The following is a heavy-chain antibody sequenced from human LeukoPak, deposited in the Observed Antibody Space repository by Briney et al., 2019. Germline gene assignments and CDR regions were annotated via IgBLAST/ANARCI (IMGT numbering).Heavy chain of an antibody. CDR1: GYTFTSYG. CDR3: ARVPRSWGESAGFDY. V-gene: IGHV1-18*01. J-gene: IGHJ4*02. CDR2: ISAYNGNT. Sequence: ASVKVSCKASGYTFTSYGISWVRQAPGQGLEWMGWISAYNGNTNYAQKLQGRVTMTTDTSTSTVYMELSSLRSEDTAVYYCARVPRSWGESAGFDYWGQGTLVTVSS. D-gene: IGHD7-27*01.